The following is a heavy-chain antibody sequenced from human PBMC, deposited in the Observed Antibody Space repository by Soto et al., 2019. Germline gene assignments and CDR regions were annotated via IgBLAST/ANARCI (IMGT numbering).Heavy chain of an antibody. CDR3: AREGVTTIFGVVIIRGMDV. V-gene: IGHV1-2*02. D-gene: IGHD3-3*01. Sequence: GASVKVSCKASGYTFTGYYMHWVRQAPGQGLEWMGWTNPNSGGTNYAQKFQGRVTMTRDTSISTAYMELSRLRSDDTAVYYCAREGVTTIFGVVIIRGMDVWGQGTTVTVSS. J-gene: IGHJ6*02. CDR2: TNPNSGGT. CDR1: GYTFTGYY.